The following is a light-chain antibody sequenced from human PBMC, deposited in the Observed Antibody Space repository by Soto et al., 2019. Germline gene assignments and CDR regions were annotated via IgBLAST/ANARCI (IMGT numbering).Light chain of an antibody. CDR1: QGISSY. J-gene: IGKJ1*01. Sequence: DIQMTQSPSSLSASVGDRVTITCRASQGISSYLAWYQQKPGKGPKLLIYAASTLQSGVPSRFSGSGSGTDVTPTISSLQPEDVATYYCQKYNSAPMTFGQGTKVEIK. CDR2: AAS. CDR3: QKYNSAPMT. V-gene: IGKV1-27*01.